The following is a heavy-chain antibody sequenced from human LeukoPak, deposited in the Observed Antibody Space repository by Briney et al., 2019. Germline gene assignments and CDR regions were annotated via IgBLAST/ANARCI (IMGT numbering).Heavy chain of an antibody. J-gene: IGHJ4*02. CDR1: GFTFSSYA. CDR3: AKDQGAAGTFDY. CDR2: ISGSGGST. D-gene: IGHD6-13*01. V-gene: IGHV3-23*01. Sequence: GGSLRLSCAASGFTFSSYAMSWVHQAPGKGLEWVSAISGSGGSTYYADSVKGRFTISRDNSKNTLYLQMNSLRAEDTAVYYCAKDQGAAGTFDYWGQGTLVTVSS.